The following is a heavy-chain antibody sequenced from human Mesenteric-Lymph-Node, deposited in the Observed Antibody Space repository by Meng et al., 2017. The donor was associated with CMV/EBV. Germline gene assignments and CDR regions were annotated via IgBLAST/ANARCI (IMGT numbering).Heavy chain of an antibody. Sequence: GGSLRLSCAASGFTFSSYSMNWVRLAPGKGLEWVSSISSSSSNIYYADSVKGRFTISRDNAKNSLYLQMNSLRAEDTAVYYCARAPGRITLFGVVSREDAFDIWGQGTTVTVSS. J-gene: IGHJ3*02. V-gene: IGHV3-21*01. CDR2: ISSSSSNI. CDR1: GFTFSSYS. CDR3: ARAPGRITLFGVVSREDAFDI. D-gene: IGHD3-3*01.